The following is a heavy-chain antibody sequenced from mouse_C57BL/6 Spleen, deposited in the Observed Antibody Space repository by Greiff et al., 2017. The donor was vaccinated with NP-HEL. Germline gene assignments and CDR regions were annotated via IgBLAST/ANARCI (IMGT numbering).Heavy chain of an antibody. J-gene: IGHJ2*01. CDR2: ISSGSSTI. CDR1: GFTFSDYG. D-gene: IGHD2-3*01. V-gene: IGHV5-17*01. Sequence: EVKLMESGGGLVKPGGSLKLSCAASGFTFSDYGMHWVRQAPEKGLEWVAYISSGSSTIYYADTVKGRFTISRDNAKNTLFLQMTSLRSEDTAMYYCARVGGYYLYYFDYWGQGTTLTVSS. CDR3: ARVGGYYLYYFDY.